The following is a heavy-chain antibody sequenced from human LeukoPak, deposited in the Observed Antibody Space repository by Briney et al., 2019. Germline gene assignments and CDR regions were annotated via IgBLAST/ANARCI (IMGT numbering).Heavy chain of an antibody. CDR2: ISGSGGST. CDR1: GFTFSGYA. V-gene: IGHV3-23*01. D-gene: IGHD3-16*02. Sequence: PGGSLRLSCAASGFTFSGYAMSWVRQAPGKGLEWVSTISGSGGSTYYADSVKGRFTISRDNSKNTLYLQMNSLRAEDPAVYYCAKGEGASYLSPGCYCGQGTLVTVSS. J-gene: IGHJ4*02. CDR3: AKGEGASYLSPGCY.